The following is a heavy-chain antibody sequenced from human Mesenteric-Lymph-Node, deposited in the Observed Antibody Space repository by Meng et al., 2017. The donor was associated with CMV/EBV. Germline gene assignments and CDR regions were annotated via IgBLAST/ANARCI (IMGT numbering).Heavy chain of an antibody. CDR1: GFTFSSYA. J-gene: IGHJ6*02. CDR3: AKTRILVYYGMDV. V-gene: IGHV3-23*03. D-gene: IGHD2-2*01. CDR2: IYSGGSST. Sequence: GESLKISCAASGFTFSSYAMSWVRQAPGKGLEWVSVIYSGGSSTYYADSVKGRFTISRDKSKNTLYLQMNSLRAEDTAVYYCAKTRILVYYGMDVWGQGTTVTVSS.